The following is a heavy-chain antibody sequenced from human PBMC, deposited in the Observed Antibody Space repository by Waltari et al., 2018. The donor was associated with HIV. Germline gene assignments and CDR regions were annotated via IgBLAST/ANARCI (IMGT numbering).Heavy chain of an antibody. CDR1: GGSISSYY. J-gene: IGHJ4*02. CDR2: IYTSGST. CDR3: ARDKGGRYYGSGAEDYFDY. D-gene: IGHD3-10*01. V-gene: IGHV4-4*07. Sequence: QVQLQESGPGLVKPSETLSLTCTAPGGSISSYYWSWIRQPAGKGLEWIGRIYTSGSTNYNPSLKSRVTMSVDTSKNQFSLKLSSVTAADTAVYYCARDKGGRYYGSGAEDYFDYWGQGTLVTVSS.